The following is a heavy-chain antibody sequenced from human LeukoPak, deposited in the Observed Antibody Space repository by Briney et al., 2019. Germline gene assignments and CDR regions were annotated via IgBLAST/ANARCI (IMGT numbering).Heavy chain of an antibody. D-gene: IGHD6-13*01. CDR1: GGSMTSDY. V-gene: IGHV4-59*12. J-gene: IGHJ6*02. Sequence: SETPSLTCTVSGGSMTSDYWSWIRQPPGKGLEWIGNIYYSGSTNYNPSLKSRITISVDTSKNQFSLKLSSVTAADTAVYYCARDRYSSRWFGMDVWGQGPTVTVSS. CDR3: ARDRYSSRWFGMDV. CDR2: IYYSGST.